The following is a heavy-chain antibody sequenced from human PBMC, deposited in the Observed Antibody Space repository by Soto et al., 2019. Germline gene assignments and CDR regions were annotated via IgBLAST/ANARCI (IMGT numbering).Heavy chain of an antibody. CDR2: IIPIFGTA. CDR1: GGTFSSYA. Sequence: QVQLVQSGAEVKKPGSSVKVSCKASGGTFSSYAISWVRQAPGQGLEWMGGIIPIFGTANYAQKLQGRVTITADESTSTAYMELSSLRSEDTAVYYCARDPSAGYCSGGSCFGIWFDPWGQGTLVTVSS. V-gene: IGHV1-69*01. J-gene: IGHJ5*02. CDR3: ARDPSAGYCSGGSCFGIWFDP. D-gene: IGHD2-15*01.